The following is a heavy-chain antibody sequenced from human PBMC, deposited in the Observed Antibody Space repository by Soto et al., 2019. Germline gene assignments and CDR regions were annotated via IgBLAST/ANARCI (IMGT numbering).Heavy chain of an antibody. D-gene: IGHD2-21*02. CDR2: ISYDGSNK. V-gene: IGHV3-30*18. CDR1: GFTFSSYG. J-gene: IGHJ4*02. Sequence: GGALRVSCAASGFTFSSYGMHWVRKAPGKGLEWVAVISYDGSNKYYADSVKGRFTISRDNSKNTLYLQMNSLRAEDTAVYYCAKDRRIVVTAISDYWGRGTLGTVSS. CDR3: AKDRRIVVTAISDY.